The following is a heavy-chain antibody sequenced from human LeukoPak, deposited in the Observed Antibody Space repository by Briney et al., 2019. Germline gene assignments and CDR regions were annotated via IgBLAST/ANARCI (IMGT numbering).Heavy chain of an antibody. D-gene: IGHD1-14*01. Sequence: ASVKVSCKASGYTFTSYYMHWVRQAPGQGLEWMGLINPNGGSTTYAQKFQGRVTMTRDTSTSTVYVNLSSLRSEDTAVYSCARGNPPYYFNYWGQGTLVTVSS. J-gene: IGHJ4*02. CDR2: INPNGGST. V-gene: IGHV1-46*01. CDR1: GYTFTSYY. CDR3: ARGNPPYYFNY.